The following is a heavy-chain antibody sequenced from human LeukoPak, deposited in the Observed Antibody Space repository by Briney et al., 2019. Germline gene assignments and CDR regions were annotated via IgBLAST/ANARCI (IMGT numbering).Heavy chain of an antibody. D-gene: IGHD2-15*01. CDR2: ISGSGGST. J-gene: IGHJ4*02. CDR3: AKVDCSGGSCYYPDY. Sequence: GGSLRLSCAGSGFTFSSYAMSWVRQAPGKGLEWVSAISGSGGSTYYADSVKGRFTISRDNSKNTLYLQMNSLRAEDTAVYYCAKVDCSGGSCYYPDYWGQGTLVTVSS. CDR1: GFTFSSYA. V-gene: IGHV3-23*01.